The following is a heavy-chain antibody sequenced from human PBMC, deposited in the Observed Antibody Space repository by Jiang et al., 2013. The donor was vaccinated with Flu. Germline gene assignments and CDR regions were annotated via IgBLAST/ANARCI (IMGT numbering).Heavy chain of an antibody. CDR2: ISGGGVRT. Sequence: QLLESGGALIQPGGSLTISCAASGFSFSDYAMSWVRQAPGKGLEWVSGISGGGVRTYYADAVKGRFSISRDNSKNTLYLHMNSLRAEDTALYYCAKDRDTPVVITTWSFDSWGQGTLVTVSS. V-gene: IGHV3-23*01. CDR3: AKDRDTPVVITTWSFDS. J-gene: IGHJ4*02. CDR1: GFSFSDYA. D-gene: IGHD2-21*01.